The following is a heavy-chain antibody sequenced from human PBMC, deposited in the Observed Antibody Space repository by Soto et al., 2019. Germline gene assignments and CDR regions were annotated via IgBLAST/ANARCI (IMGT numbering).Heavy chain of an antibody. CDR2: IYYSGST. V-gene: IGHV4-31*03. Sequence: QVQLQESGPGLVKPSQTLSLTCPVSGGSISSGGYYWSWLRQHPGKGLAWIGYIYYSGSTYYNPSLKSRVTISVDTSKNQFSLKLSSVTAADTAVYYWARGDDYGDSLGENWFDPWGQGTLVTVSS. CDR1: GGSISSGGYY. D-gene: IGHD4-17*01. CDR3: ARGDDYGDSLGENWFDP. J-gene: IGHJ5*02.